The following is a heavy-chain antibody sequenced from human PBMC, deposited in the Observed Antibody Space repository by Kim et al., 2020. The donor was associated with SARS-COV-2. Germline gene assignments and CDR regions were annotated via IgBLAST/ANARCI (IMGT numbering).Heavy chain of an antibody. D-gene: IGHD3-22*01. CDR3: ARVGPGYYYDSSGYWKAQLGAFDI. CDR2: ISSSGSTI. Sequence: GGSLRLSCAASGFTFSDYYMSWIRQAPGKGLEWVSYISSSGSTIYYADSVKGRFTISRDNAKNSLYLQMNSLRAEDTAVYYCARVGPGYYYDSSGYWKAQLGAFDIWGQGTMVTVSS. J-gene: IGHJ3*02. CDR1: GFTFSDYY. V-gene: IGHV3-11*01.